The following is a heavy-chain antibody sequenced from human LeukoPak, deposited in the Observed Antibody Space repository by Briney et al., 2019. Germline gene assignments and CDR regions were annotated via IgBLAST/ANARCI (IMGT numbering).Heavy chain of an antibody. CDR1: GFSFSTSG. CDR2: ISKDGRKN. D-gene: IGHD3-10*01. J-gene: IGHJ4*02. Sequence: PGGSLRLSCEASGFSFSTSGVHWVRRAPGKGLEWMAVISKDGRKNHYADSVKGRFTISRDNSESTLFLQMNSLRPEGTAIYYCAIDLLNYGSAYYDVGIFDSWGQGTLVTVSS. CDR3: AIDLLNYGSAYYDVGIFDS. V-gene: IGHV3-30*04.